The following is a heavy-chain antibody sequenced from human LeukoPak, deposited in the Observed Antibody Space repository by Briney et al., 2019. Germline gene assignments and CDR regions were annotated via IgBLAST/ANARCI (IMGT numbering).Heavy chain of an antibody. CDR1: GYTFTDYY. V-gene: IGHV1-2*02. CDR2: INPNNGVT. Sequence: ASVKVSCKASGYTFTDYYMHWVRQAPGQGLEWMGWINPNNGVTKYAQKFQDRVAMTRDTSISTAYMDLSRPTSDDTAVYYCARRPSSEDYWGQGTLVTVSS. CDR3: ARRPSSEDY. J-gene: IGHJ4*02.